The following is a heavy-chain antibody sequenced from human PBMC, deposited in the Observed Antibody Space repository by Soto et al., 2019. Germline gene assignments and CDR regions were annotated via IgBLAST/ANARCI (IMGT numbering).Heavy chain of an antibody. CDR3: ARLVAGSSSWLDYFDY. CDR1: GGSISSSSYY. V-gene: IGHV4-39*01. CDR2: IYYSGST. Sequence: QLQLQESGPGLVKPSETLSLTCTVSGGSISSSSYYWGWIRQPPGKGLEWIGSIYYSGSTYYNPSLKSRVTISVDTSKNQCSLKLSSVTAADTAVYYCARLVAGSSSWLDYFDYWGQGTLVTVSS. D-gene: IGHD6-13*01. J-gene: IGHJ4*02.